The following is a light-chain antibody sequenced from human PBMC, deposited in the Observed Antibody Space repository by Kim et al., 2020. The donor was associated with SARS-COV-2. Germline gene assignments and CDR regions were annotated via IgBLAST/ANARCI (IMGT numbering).Light chain of an antibody. Sequence: SALTQDPAVSVALGQTVRITCQGDSLRSYYATWYQQKPGQAPIVVIYGKNNRPSGIPDRFSGSSSGDTASLTITGTQAGDEADYYCNSRGSNDNVLFGGGTQLTVL. V-gene: IGLV3-19*01. CDR2: GKN. CDR1: SLRSYY. J-gene: IGLJ2*01. CDR3: NSRGSNDNVL.